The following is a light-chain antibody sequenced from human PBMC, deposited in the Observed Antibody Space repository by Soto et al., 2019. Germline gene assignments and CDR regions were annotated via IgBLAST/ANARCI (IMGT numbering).Light chain of an antibody. Sequence: QSGLTSPSSVSGSPGQSISISCPGTSIDVGGYNYVSWYQQHPGKAPKLMVYDVSNRPSGVSNRFSGSKSGNTASLTISGLQAEDEADYYCSSYTSSSTYVFGTGTKVTGL. CDR3: SSYTSSSTYV. CDR1: SIDVGGYNY. V-gene: IGLV2-14*01. CDR2: DVS. J-gene: IGLJ1*01.